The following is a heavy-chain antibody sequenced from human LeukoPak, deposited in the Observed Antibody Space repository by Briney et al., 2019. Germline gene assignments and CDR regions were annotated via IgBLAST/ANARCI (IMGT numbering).Heavy chain of an antibody. V-gene: IGHV3-23*01. CDR2: IGPSGDRT. D-gene: IGHD5-18*01. Sequence: GGSLRLSCGASGFTFNDYYMTWIRQAPGKGLEWVSGIGPSGDRTYYADSVKGRFTISRDNSKNTLYLQMSSLRDEDTAVYYCARDSGWIQFHYWGQGTQVTVSS. CDR3: ARDSGWIQFHY. CDR1: GFTFNDYY. J-gene: IGHJ4*02.